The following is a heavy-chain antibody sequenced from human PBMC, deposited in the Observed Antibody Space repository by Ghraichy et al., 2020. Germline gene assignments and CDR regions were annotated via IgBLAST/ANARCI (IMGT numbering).Heavy chain of an antibody. CDR2: ISGGSSKV. V-gene: IGHV3-43*02. CDR3: VKGWGITYSSYHFDRIDI. J-gene: IGHJ6*02. CDR1: GFRFDDYA. Sequence: GESLNISCAASGFRFDDYAMHWVRQLPGKGLEWVALISGGSSKVYYADSVRGRFTISRDNSNKSLYLQMSSLRTEDTALYYCVKGWGITYSSYHFDRIDIWGQGTMVTVSS. D-gene: IGHD2-21*01.